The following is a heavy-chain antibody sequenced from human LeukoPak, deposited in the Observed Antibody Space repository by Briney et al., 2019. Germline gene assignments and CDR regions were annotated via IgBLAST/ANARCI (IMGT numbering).Heavy chain of an antibody. CDR3: ARRTDPYDILTGYYPSVMFAFDI. V-gene: IGHV5-51*01. CDR1: GYSFTSYW. Sequence: GESLRISCKGSGYSFTSYWIGWVRQMPGKGLEWMGIIYPGDSDTRYSPSFQGQVTISADKSISTAYLQWSSLKASDTAMYYCARRTDPYDILTGYYPSVMFAFDIWGQGTMVTVSS. D-gene: IGHD3-9*01. CDR2: IYPGDSDT. J-gene: IGHJ3*02.